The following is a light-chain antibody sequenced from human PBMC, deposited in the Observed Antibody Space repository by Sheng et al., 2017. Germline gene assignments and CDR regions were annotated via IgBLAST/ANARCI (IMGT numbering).Light chain of an antibody. V-gene: IGLV1-36*01. CDR3: ATWDDRLNGWV. J-gene: IGLJ3*02. CDR2: YDN. CDR1: SSNIEKNA. Sequence: QSVLTQPPSVSEDPRQRVTISCSGSSSNIEKNAVNWFQQLPGKSPKLLIYYDNLLPSGVSDRFSGSKSGTSASLAISGFQSEDEAHYYCATWDDRLNGWVFGGGTKLTV.